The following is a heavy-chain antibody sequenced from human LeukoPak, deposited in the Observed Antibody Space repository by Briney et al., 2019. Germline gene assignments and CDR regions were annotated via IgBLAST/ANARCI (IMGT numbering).Heavy chain of an antibody. J-gene: IGHJ6*02. CDR2: ISYDGSNK. CDR3: AKPGGWGWLPHYYYYYGMDV. Sequence: PGRSLRLSCAASGFTFSSYGMHWVRQAPGKGLEWVAVISYDGSNKYYADSVKGRFTISRDNSKNTLYLQMNSLRAEDTAVYYCAKPGGWGWLPHYYYYYGMDVWGQGTTVTVSS. V-gene: IGHV3-30*18. D-gene: IGHD5-24*01. CDR1: GFTFSSYG.